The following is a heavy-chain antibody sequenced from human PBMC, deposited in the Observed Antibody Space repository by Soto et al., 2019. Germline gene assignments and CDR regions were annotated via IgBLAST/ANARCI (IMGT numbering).Heavy chain of an antibody. Sequence: EVQLVESGGGLVQPGGSLRLSCAVSGFTFSSFCMHWVRQAPGEGLVWVSRINTDGSSTSYADSVKGRFTISRDNAKNKLYLQKNSLRVEDTARYYCAKRGVDDSGLSYWGQGTLVPVSS. CDR2: INTDGSST. D-gene: IGHD3-10*01. J-gene: IGHJ4*02. CDR3: AKRGVDDSGLSY. V-gene: IGHV3-74*01. CDR1: GFTFSSFC.